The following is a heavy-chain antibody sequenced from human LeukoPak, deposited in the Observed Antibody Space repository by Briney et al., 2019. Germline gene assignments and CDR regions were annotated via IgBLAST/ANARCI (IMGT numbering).Heavy chain of an antibody. J-gene: IGHJ4*02. D-gene: IGHD4-17*01. CDR3: AKDGGAGYGDYVGMRYFDY. Sequence: GGSLRLSCAASGFTFSSYWMHWVRQAPGKGLVWVSRINSDGSSTSYADSVKGRFTISRDNAKNSLYLQMNSLRAEDMALYYCAKDGGAGYGDYVGMRYFDYWGQGTLVTVSS. CDR2: INSDGSST. CDR1: GFTFSSYW. V-gene: IGHV3-74*01.